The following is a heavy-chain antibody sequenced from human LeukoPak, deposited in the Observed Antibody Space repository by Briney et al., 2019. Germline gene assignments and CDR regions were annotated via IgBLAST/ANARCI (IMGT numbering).Heavy chain of an antibody. Sequence: GESLQISCKGSGYSFATNWIGWVRPMPGKGLEWMGIIYPGDSDTRYSPSFQGQVTISADKSISTAYLQWSSLKASDTAMYYCATQGSSTAVVAWAYWGQGTLVTVSS. J-gene: IGHJ4*02. CDR3: ATQGSSTAVVAWAY. CDR2: IYPGDSDT. D-gene: IGHD2-15*01. V-gene: IGHV5-51*01. CDR1: GYSFATNW.